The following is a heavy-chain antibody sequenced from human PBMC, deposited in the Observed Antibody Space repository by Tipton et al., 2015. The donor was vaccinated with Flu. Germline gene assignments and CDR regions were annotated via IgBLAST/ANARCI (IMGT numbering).Heavy chain of an antibody. CDR3: ARLSYYDVDLKNFYFDY. CDR1: TFSVSGIVY. D-gene: IGHD3-10*02. J-gene: IGHJ4*02. CDR2: FYPSGTS. Sequence: TLSLTCSVSTFSVSGIVYWGWIRQSPGKGLEWLGSFYPSGTSYYNPSVKSRVTISVDTSKSQFSRMLRSVTAADTAVYYCARLSYYDVDLKNFYFDYWGQGALVTVSS. V-gene: IGHV4-38-2*01.